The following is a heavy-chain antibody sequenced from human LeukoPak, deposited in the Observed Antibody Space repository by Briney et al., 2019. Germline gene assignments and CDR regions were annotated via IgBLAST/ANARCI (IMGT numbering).Heavy chain of an antibody. Sequence: ASVKVSCKASGYTFTSYDINWVRQATGQGLEWMGWMNPNSGNTGYAQKFQGRVTMTRNTSISTAYMELSSLRSEDTAVYHCARGPPGDCSGGSCYRVWFDPWGQGTLVTVSS. CDR3: ARGPPGDCSGGSCYRVWFDP. V-gene: IGHV1-8*01. D-gene: IGHD2-15*01. J-gene: IGHJ5*02. CDR2: MNPNSGNT. CDR1: GYTFTSYD.